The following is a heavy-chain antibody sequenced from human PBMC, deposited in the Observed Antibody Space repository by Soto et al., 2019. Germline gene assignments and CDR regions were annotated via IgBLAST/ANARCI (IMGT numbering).Heavy chain of an antibody. D-gene: IGHD3-22*01. CDR3: AKDLSMTMIVVVINNDFDI. CDR1: GFTFSSYA. CDR2: ISGSGGST. Sequence: PGGSLRLSCAASGFTFSSYAMSWVRQGPGQGLEWVSAISGSGGSTYCADSVKSRFTITRDNSKNTLYLQMNSLRAEDTAVYYCAKDLSMTMIVVVINNDFDIWGQGTMVTVSS. J-gene: IGHJ3*02. V-gene: IGHV3-23*01.